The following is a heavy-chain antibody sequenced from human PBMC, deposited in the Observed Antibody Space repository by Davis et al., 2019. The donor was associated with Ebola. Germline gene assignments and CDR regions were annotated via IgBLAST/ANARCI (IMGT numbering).Heavy chain of an antibody. D-gene: IGHD5-18*01. Sequence: MPSETLSLTCTVSDGSISSYYWSWIRQPPGKGLDWIGYIYYSGSTYYNPSLKSRVTISVDTSKNQFSLKLSSVTAADTAVYYCARRGYSYGPLGPFDYWGQGTLVTVSS. CDR2: IYYSGST. J-gene: IGHJ4*02. V-gene: IGHV4-59*04. CDR3: ARRGYSYGPLGPFDY. CDR1: DGSISSYY.